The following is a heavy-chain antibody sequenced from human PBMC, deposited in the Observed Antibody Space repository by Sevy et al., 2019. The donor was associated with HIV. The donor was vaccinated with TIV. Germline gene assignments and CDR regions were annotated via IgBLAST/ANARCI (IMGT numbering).Heavy chain of an antibody. CDR1: GFDFSSHW. V-gene: IGHV3-74*01. CDR2: MNTDGSST. CDR3: ATPRFDF. J-gene: IGHJ4*02. Sequence: GGSLRLSCEASGFDFSSHWMQWVRQAPGKGLVWVSRMNTDGSSTNYANSVKGRFTISRDNSKNTLYLEMNNLRDEDTALYYCATPRFDFWGPGTLVTVSS.